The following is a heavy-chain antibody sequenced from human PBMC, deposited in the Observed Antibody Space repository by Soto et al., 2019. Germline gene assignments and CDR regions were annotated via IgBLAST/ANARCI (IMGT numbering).Heavy chain of an antibody. D-gene: IGHD3-16*01. CDR2: MNPGSGDT. Sequence: ASVKVSCKASGYSFTNNDVSWVRQATGQGLEWMGWMNPGSGDTGYAQKFQGRVTMTRVISIATAYMELSSLRSDDTAIYYCARMETFGSLNWFDSWGQGTLVTVSS. V-gene: IGHV1-8*01. CDR1: GYSFTNND. CDR3: ARMETFGSLNWFDS. J-gene: IGHJ5*01.